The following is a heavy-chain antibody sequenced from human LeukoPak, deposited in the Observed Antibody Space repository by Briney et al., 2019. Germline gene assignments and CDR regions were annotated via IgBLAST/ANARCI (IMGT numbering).Heavy chain of an antibody. CDR1: GGSISSYY. CDR2: IYYSGST. V-gene: IGHV4-59*01. D-gene: IGHD3-10*01. Sequence: SETLSLTSTVSGGSISSYYWSWIRQPPGKGLEWIGYIYYSGSTNYNPSLKSRVTISVDTSKNQFSLRLSSVTAADTAVYYCARDAQPTYYYGSGSYYKGSNWFDPWGQGTLVTVSS. J-gene: IGHJ5*02. CDR3: ARDAQPTYYYGSGSYYKGSNWFDP.